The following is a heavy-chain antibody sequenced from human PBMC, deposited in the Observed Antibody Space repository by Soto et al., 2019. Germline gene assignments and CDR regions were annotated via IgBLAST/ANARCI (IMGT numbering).Heavy chain of an antibody. J-gene: IGHJ3*02. CDR3: ARDEWGYYDSSGYLPGAFDI. V-gene: IGHV4-59*01. Sequence: NPSETLSLTCTVSGGSISSYYWSWIRQPPGKGLEWIGYIYYSGSTNYNPSLKSRVTISVDTSKNQFSLKLSSVTAADTAVYYCARDEWGYYDSSGYLPGAFDIWGQGTMVTVSS. D-gene: IGHD3-22*01. CDR1: GGSISSYY. CDR2: IYYSGST.